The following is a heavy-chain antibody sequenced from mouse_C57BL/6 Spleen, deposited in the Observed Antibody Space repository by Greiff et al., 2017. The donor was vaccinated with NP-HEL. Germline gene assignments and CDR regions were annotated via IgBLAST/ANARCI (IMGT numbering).Heavy chain of an antibody. Sequence: QVQLQQPGAEVVKPGASVKLSCKASGYTFTSHWKQWVKQRPGQGLEWIGEIDPSDSYTNYNQKFRGKATLTIDTSSSTAYMHLSSLTSEDSAVYYCARSSTVVVTGYGYFDVWGTGTTVTVSS. D-gene: IGHD1-1*01. J-gene: IGHJ1*03. CDR2: IDPSDSYT. V-gene: IGHV1-50*01. CDR1: GYTFTSHW. CDR3: ARSSTVVVTGYGYFDV.